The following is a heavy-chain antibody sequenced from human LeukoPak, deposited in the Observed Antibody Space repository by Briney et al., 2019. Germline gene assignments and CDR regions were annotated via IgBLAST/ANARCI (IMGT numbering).Heavy chain of an antibody. J-gene: IGHJ4*02. V-gene: IGHV3-23*01. CDR3: AKGKYQHDY. Sequence: GGSLRLSCAASGFTFSTYAMSWVRQAPGKGLEWVSTISGSGVTISYADSVKGRFTISRDNSRNALFLQMNSLRAEDTAVYYCAKGKYQHDYWGQGTLVTVSS. D-gene: IGHD2-2*01. CDR1: GFTFSTYA. CDR2: ISGSGVTI.